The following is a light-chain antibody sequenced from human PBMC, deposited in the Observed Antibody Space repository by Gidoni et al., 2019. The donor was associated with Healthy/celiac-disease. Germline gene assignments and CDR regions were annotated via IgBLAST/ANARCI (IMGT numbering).Light chain of an antibody. J-gene: IGKJ2*01. V-gene: IGKV1-33*01. CDR3: QQYDNLPRT. CDR2: DAS. Sequence: SASVGDRVTITCQASQDISNYLNWYQQKPGKVPKLLIYDASNLATGVPPRISGSGSGTDFTFTINSLQPEDIATYYCQQYDNLPRTFGQGTKLEIK. CDR1: QDISNY.